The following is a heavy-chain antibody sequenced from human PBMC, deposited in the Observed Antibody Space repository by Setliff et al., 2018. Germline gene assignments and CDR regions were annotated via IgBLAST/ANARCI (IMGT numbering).Heavy chain of an antibody. D-gene: IGHD6-19*01. V-gene: IGHV1-18*01. J-gene: IGHJ4*02. CDR3: ARSPPNRGFGSGWYGDF. Sequence: EASVKVSCKASAYSFTNYGITWVRQAPGQGLEWMGRISAYDGNTRFAQNIQGRVTLTTDTPTSTAYMELRSLRSDDTAVYYCARSPPNRGFGSGWYGDFWGQGTLVTVSS. CDR2: ISAYDGNT. CDR1: AYSFTNYG.